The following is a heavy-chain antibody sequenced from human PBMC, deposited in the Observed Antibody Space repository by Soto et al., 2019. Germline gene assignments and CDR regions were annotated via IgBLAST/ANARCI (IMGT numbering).Heavy chain of an antibody. V-gene: IGHV5-10-1*01. J-gene: IGHJ6*02. Sequence: PGESLKISCKGSGYSFTSYWVSWVRQMPGKGLEWMGRIDPSDSYSNYSPSFQGHVTISADKSISTAYLQWSSLKASDTAMYYCAGPSVLLWFGEFRYGMDVWGQGTTVTVSS. D-gene: IGHD3-10*01. CDR1: GYSFTSYW. CDR3: AGPSVLLWFGEFRYGMDV. CDR2: IDPSDSYS.